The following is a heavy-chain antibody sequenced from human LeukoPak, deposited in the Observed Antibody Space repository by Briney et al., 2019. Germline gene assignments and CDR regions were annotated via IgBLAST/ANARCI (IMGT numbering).Heavy chain of an antibody. CDR3: ARDRGTIDY. V-gene: IGHV1-2*02. CDR1: GYTFTDYY. Sequence: ASVKVSCKASGYTFTDYYIHWVRQAPGHGLEWMGWVNPHSGGTNFAQGFRGKVTMTRDTSVTTAYLELNSLQSDDTAIYYCARDRGTIDYWGQGPLVIVSS. D-gene: IGHD3-10*01. J-gene: IGHJ4*02. CDR2: VNPHSGGT.